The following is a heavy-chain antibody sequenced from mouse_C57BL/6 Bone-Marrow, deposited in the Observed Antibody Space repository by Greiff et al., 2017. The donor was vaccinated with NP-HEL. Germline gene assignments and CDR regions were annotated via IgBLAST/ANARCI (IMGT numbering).Heavy chain of an antibody. V-gene: IGHV1-78*01. CDR2: IYPSDGST. CDR3: SRERNYAMDG. CDR1: GYTFTDYT. Sequence: VQLQQSDAELVKPGASVKLSCKASGYTFTDYTIHWMKQRPEQGLEWIGYIYPSDGSTKYNEKFKGKATLTADKSSSTAYMQRNSLTSEDSEVYFCSRERNYAMDGWGKGTTVTVAS. J-gene: IGHJ4*01.